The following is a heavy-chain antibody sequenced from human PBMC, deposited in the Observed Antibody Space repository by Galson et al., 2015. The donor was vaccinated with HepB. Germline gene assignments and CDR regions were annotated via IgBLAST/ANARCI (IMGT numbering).Heavy chain of an antibody. CDR1: GYTFTSYG. CDR3: ARSGAYILTGSAHLDY. Sequence: SVKVSCKASGYTFTSYGINWVRQAPGQGLEWMGWISAYNGNTNYAQKLQGRVTMTTDTSTSTAYMELRSLRSDDTAVYYCARSGAYILTGSAHLDYWGQGTLVTVSS. J-gene: IGHJ4*02. V-gene: IGHV1-18*01. CDR2: ISAYNGNT. D-gene: IGHD3-9*01.